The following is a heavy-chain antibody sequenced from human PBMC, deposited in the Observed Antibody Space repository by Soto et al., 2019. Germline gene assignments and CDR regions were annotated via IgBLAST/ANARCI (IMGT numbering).Heavy chain of an antibody. Sequence: EVQLVESGGGLVQPGGSLRLSCAASGFTFSSYWMHWVRQAPGKGLVWVSRINSDGSSTSYADSVKGRFTISRDKAKNTLYLHMDSLRAEDTAVYYCARVDTYGEHYYYYYGMDVWGQGTTVTVSS. CDR2: INSDGSST. CDR1: GFTFSSYW. CDR3: ARVDTYGEHYYYYYGMDV. J-gene: IGHJ6*02. V-gene: IGHV3-74*01. D-gene: IGHD4-17*01.